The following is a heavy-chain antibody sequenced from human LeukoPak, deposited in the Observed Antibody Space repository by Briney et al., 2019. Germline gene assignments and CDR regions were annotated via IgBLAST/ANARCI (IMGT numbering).Heavy chain of an antibody. J-gene: IGHJ4*02. CDR1: GGSISSYY. V-gene: IGHV4-59*08. D-gene: IGHD1-1*01. Sequence: SETLSLTCTVSGGSISSYYWSWIRQPPGKGLEWIGYIYYSGSTNYNPSLKSRVTISVDTSKNQFSLKLSSVTAADTAVYYCARGGLERRDFDYWGQGTLVTVSS. CDR2: IYYSGST. CDR3: ARGGLERRDFDY.